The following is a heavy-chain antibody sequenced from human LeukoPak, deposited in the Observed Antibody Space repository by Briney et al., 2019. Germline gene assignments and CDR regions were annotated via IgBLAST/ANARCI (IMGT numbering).Heavy chain of an antibody. CDR3: ARRLVGATPFDY. J-gene: IGHJ4*02. V-gene: IGHV4-39*01. CDR1: GGSISSSSYY. Sequence: PSETLSLTCTVSGGSISSSSYYWGWIRQPPGKGLEWIGSIYYSGSTYYNPSLKSRVTISVDTSKNQFSLKLSSVTAADTAVYYRARRLVGATPFDYWGQGTLVTVSS. D-gene: IGHD1-26*01. CDR2: IYYSGST.